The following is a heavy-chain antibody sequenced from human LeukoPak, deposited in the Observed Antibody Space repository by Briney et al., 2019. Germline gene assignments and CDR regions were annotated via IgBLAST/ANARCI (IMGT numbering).Heavy chain of an antibody. V-gene: IGHV3-23*01. D-gene: IGHD5-24*01. J-gene: IGHJ6*02. CDR2: ISGSGGGT. CDR1: GFTFNSYA. CDR3: TRDWARRVYNNYGMDV. Sequence: GGSLRLSCAASGFTFNSYAMSWVRQAPEKGLEWVATISGSGGGTYYADSVKGRFTISRDNSKNTLYLQMSSLRPDDTAVYYCTRDWARRVYNNYGMDVWGLGTTVTVSS.